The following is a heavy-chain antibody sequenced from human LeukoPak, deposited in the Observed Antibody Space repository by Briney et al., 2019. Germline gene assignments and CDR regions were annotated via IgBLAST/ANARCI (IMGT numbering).Heavy chain of an antibody. V-gene: IGHV3-33*01. CDR2: IWYDGSNK. D-gene: IGHD2-2*01. J-gene: IGHJ6*03. CDR3: ARVERDIVVVPAAKNYYYYYMDV. CDR1: GFTFSSYG. Sequence: GGPLRLSCAASGFTFSSYGVHWVRQAPGKGLEWVAVIWYDGSNKYYADSVKGRFTISRDNSKNTLYLQMNSLRAEDTAVYYCARVERDIVVVPAAKNYYYYYMDVWGKGTTVTVSS.